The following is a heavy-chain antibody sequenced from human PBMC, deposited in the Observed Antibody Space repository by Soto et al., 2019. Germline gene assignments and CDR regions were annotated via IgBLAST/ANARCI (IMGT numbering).Heavy chain of an antibody. CDR2: MNPKSGNR. CDR1: GYTFTSYD. J-gene: IGHJ6*02. Sequence: QVQLVQSGAEVKKPGASVKVSCKASGYTFTSYDINWVRQATGQGLEWMGWMNPKSGNRGNAQKSKGRVTMTRKTTISTAYMELSSVRAEDTAVYYCARDSTGTISMHAWGQGTTVTVSS. CDR3: ARDSTGTISMHA. D-gene: IGHD1-1*01. V-gene: IGHV1-8*01.